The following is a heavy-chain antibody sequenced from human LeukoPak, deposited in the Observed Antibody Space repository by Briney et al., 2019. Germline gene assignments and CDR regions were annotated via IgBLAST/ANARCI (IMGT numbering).Heavy chain of an antibody. Sequence: SVKVSCKASGGTFSSYAISWVRQAPGQGLEWMGGYIPIFGTANYAQKFQDRVTITADESTSTAYMELSSLRSEDTAVYYCARAHTYYYDSSGYYFDYWGQGTLVTVSS. CDR2: YIPIFGTA. CDR3: ARAHTYYYDSSGYYFDY. V-gene: IGHV1-69*13. CDR1: GGTFSSYA. J-gene: IGHJ4*02. D-gene: IGHD3-22*01.